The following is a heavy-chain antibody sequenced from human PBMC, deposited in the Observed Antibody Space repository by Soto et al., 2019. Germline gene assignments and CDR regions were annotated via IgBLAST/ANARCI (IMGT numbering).Heavy chain of an antibody. CDR1: GFTFSSYS. Sequence: GSLRLSCAASGFTFSSYSMNWVRQAPGKGLEWVSSISSSSSYIYYADSVKGRFTISRDNAKNSLYLQMNSLRAEDTAVYYCARDPYSESYRRSSWGQGTLVTVSS. D-gene: IGHD1-26*01. J-gene: IGHJ4*01. CDR3: ARDPYSESYRRSS. CDR2: ISSSSSYI. V-gene: IGHV3-21*01.